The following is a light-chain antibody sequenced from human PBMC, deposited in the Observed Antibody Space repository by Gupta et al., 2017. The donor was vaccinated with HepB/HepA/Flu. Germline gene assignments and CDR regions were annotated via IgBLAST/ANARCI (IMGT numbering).Light chain of an antibody. V-gene: IGLV4-60*03. CDR3: ETWDSNTHRV. CDR2: LKSSGSY. CDR1: SGHSSYI. J-gene: IGLJ2*01. Sequence: QPVLTQSSSASATLGSSVKLTCSLTSGHSSYIIAWHQQQPGKAPRYLMKLKSSGSYNKGSGVPDRFAGSSSGADRYLTISNLQAEDEADYYCETWDSNTHRVFGGGTKLTVL.